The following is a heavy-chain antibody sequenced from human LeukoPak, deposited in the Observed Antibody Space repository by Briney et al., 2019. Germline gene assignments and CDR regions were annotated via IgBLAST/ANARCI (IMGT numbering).Heavy chain of an antibody. CDR1: GGSISSSSYY. J-gene: IGHJ3*02. Sequence: SETLSLTCTVSGGSISSSSYYWGWIRQPPGKGLEWIGSIYYSGSTYYNPSLKSRVTISVDTSKNQFSLKLSSVTAADTAVYYCARAAPGYYDSSGYYYGQTGNAFDIWGQGTMVTVSS. V-gene: IGHV4-39*07. CDR2: IYYSGST. CDR3: ARAAPGYYDSSGYYYGQTGNAFDI. D-gene: IGHD3-22*01.